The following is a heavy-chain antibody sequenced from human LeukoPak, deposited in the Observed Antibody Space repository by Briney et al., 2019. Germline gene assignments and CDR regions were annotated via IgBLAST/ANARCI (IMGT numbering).Heavy chain of an antibody. CDR3: ARPSMDYGDYEAYFAY. Sequence: PSETLSLTCTVSGVSISSSTYYWAWIRQPPGKGLEWIASISNSGNIYFNPSLKSRVTISVYTSENHVSLRLSSVPAADTAVYYCARPSMDYGDYEAYFAYWGQGTLVTVSS. V-gene: IGHV4-39*02. CDR2: ISNSGNI. CDR1: GVSISSSTYY. J-gene: IGHJ4*02. D-gene: IGHD4-17*01.